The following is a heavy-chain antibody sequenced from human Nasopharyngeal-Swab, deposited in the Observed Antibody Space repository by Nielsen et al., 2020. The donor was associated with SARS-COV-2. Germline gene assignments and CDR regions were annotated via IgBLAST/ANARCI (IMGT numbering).Heavy chain of an antibody. D-gene: IGHD6-13*01. CDR1: GFTFSSYG. Sequence: GRSLRLSCAASGFTFSSYGMHWVRQAPGKGLEWVAVISYDGSNKYYADSVKGRFTISRDNSKNTLYLQMNSLRAEDTAVYYCAKDMGIADDSFDYWGQGTLVTVSS. CDR2: ISYDGSNK. CDR3: AKDMGIADDSFDY. J-gene: IGHJ4*02. V-gene: IGHV3-30*18.